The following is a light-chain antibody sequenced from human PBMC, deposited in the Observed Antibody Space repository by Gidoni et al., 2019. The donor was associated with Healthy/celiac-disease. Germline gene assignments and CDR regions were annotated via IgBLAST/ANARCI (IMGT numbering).Light chain of an antibody. CDR2: LGS. V-gene: IGKV2-28*01. J-gene: IGKJ2*01. CDR1: HSLLHSNGYNY. CDR3: MQALQTPPYT. Sequence: DIVMTQSPLSLPVTPGEPASISCRSSHSLLHSNGYNYLDWYLQKPGQSPQLLIYLGSNWASGVPDRFSASGSGTDFTLKISRVEAEDVGVYYCMQALQTPPYTFGQGTKLEIK.